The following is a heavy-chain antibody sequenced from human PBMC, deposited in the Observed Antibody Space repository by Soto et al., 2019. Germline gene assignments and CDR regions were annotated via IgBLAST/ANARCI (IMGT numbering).Heavy chain of an antibody. CDR1: GFTFDDYA. CDR2: ISWNSGSI. D-gene: IGHD5-12*01. V-gene: IGHV3-9*01. CDR3: AKDIRSGYDKDYYYYYMDV. J-gene: IGHJ6*03. Sequence: GGSLRLSCAASGFTFDDYAMHWVRQAPGKGLEWVSGISWNSGSIGYADSVKGRFTISRDNAKNSLYLQMNSLRAEDTALYYCAKDIRSGYDKDYYYYYMDVWGKGTTVTVSS.